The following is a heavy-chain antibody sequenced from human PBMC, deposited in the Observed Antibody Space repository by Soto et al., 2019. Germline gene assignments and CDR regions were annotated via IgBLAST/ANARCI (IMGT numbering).Heavy chain of an antibody. Sequence: QVQLVQSGAEVKKPGSSVKVSCKASGGTFSSYAISWVRQAPGQGLEWMGGIIPIFGTANYAQKFQGRVTSXXAXSXXTAYMQRSNPRSEDTGVYYCARDGGDYGTCYGMDVWDQGTTVTVSS. CDR2: IIPIFGTA. CDR1: GGTFSSYA. CDR3: ARDGGDYGTCYGMDV. J-gene: IGHJ6*02. D-gene: IGHD2-21*02. V-gene: IGHV1-69*12.